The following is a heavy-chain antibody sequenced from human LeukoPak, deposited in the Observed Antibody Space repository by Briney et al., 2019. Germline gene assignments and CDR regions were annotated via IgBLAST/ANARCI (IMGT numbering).Heavy chain of an antibody. CDR1: GGSISSYY. CDR3: ARVQPPYYYYGMDV. V-gene: IGHV4-59*01. CDR2: IYYSGST. J-gene: IGHJ6*02. Sequence: SETLSLTCTVSGGSISSYYWSWIRQPPGKGLEWIGYIYYSGSTNYNPSLKSRDTISVDTSKNQFSLKLSSVTAADTAVYYCARVQPPYYYYGMDVWGQGTTVTVSS.